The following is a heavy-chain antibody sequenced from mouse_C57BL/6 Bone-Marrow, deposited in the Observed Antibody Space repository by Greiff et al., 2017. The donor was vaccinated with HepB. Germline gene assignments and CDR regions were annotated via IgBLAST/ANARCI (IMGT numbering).Heavy chain of an antibody. Sequence: QVQLQQSGAELVKPGASVKMSCKASGYTFTSYWITWVKQRPGQGLEWIGDIYPGSGSTNYNEKFKSKATLTVDTSSSTAYMQLSSLTSEDSAVYYCAKGDVIYYYGSFDYWGQGTTLTVSS. D-gene: IGHD1-1*01. J-gene: IGHJ2*01. CDR1: GYTFTSYW. CDR2: IYPGSGST. CDR3: AKGDVIYYYGSFDY. V-gene: IGHV1-55*01.